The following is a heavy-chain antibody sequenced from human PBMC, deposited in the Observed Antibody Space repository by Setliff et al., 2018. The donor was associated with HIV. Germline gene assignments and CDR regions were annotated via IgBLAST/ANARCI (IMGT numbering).Heavy chain of an antibody. V-gene: IGHV3-74*01. CDR2: IRGDGTHT. CDR1: GFTSSDYW. CDR3: ARDFDWPQAC. J-gene: IGHJ4*02. Sequence: TGGSLRLSCAASGFTSSDYWMHWIRQAPGEGLVWVSRIRGDGTHTDYADSVRGRFTMSRDNAKNTVYLQMNDLRVEDTAVYYCARDFDWPQACWGQGTLVTVSS. D-gene: IGHD3-9*01.